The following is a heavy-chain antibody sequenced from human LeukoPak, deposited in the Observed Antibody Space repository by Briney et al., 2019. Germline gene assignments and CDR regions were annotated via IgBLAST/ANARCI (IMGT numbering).Heavy chain of an antibody. Sequence: GSSGKVSCKASGGTFTSYAISWVRQAPGQGLEWMGGIIPIFGTANYTQKFQGRVTITADESTSTAYMELSSLRSQATAVYYCGRAPWEILRDYYYYYGMDVWGQGTTVTVSS. CDR2: IIPIFGTA. D-gene: IGHD1-26*01. CDR3: GRAPWEILRDYYYYYGMDV. CDR1: GGTFTSYA. J-gene: IGHJ6*02. V-gene: IGHV1-69*01.